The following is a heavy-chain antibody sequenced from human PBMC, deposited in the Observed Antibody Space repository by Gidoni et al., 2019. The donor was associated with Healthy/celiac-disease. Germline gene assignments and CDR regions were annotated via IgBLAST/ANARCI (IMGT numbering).Heavy chain of an antibody. CDR2: IYWDDDK. V-gene: IGHV2-5*02. Sequence: QITLKESGPTLVKPTQTLTLTCTFSGFSLSTSGVGVGWIRQPQGKALEWLALIYWDDDKRYSPSLKSRLTITKDTSKNQVVLTMTNMDPVDTATYYCAHTGIAAMGFDLWGRGTLVTVSS. J-gene: IGHJ2*01. CDR3: AHTGIAAMGFDL. D-gene: IGHD6-13*01. CDR1: GFSLSTSGVG.